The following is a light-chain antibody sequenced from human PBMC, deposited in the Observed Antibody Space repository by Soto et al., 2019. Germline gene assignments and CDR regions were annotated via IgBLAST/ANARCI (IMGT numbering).Light chain of an antibody. CDR2: GPS. Sequence: EILLTQSPGTLSLSPGESATLSCRASQTLTNNYLAWYQQKPGQAPRVLIYGPSYRATGIPVRFSGSGSGTDFALTISRLEPDDFAVYSCQQYGSSPITFGQGTRLEMK. CDR3: QQYGSSPIT. CDR1: QTLTNNY. V-gene: IGKV3-20*01. J-gene: IGKJ5*01.